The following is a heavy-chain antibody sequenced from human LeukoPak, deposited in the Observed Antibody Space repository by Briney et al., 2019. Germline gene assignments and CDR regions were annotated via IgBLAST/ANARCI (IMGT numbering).Heavy chain of an antibody. J-gene: IGHJ4*02. CDR1: GFTFSSYW. V-gene: IGHV3-7*02. CDR2: IQQDGSER. CDR3: ARNYGGYSH. D-gene: IGHD4-23*01. Sequence: GGSLRLSCTASGFTFSSYWMSWVRQAPGKGLEWVANIQQDGSERYYVDSVKGRFTISRDNAKNSLYLQMNSLRAEDTALYYCARNYGGYSHWGQGTLVTVSS.